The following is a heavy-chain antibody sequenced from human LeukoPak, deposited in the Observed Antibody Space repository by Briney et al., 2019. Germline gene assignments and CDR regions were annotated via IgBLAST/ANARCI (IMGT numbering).Heavy chain of an antibody. CDR2: IRGTGTTT. J-gene: IGHJ4*02. CDR1: GFTFSDHA. Sequence: GGSLRLSCAASGFTFSDHAMSWVRQAPGKGLEWVSAIRGTGTTTFYAASVKGRFTISRDNSKNTADLQMNSLRAEDTAVYYCAKVIWLGTLPSYLFDLWGQGTRLTVS. D-gene: IGHD6-19*01. CDR3: AKVIWLGTLPSYLFDL. V-gene: IGHV3-23*01.